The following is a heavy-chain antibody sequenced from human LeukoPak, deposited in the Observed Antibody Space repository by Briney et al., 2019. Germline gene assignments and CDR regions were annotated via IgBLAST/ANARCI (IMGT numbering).Heavy chain of an antibody. J-gene: IGHJ6*03. CDR2: ISSSSSYI. Sequence: PGGSLRLSCAASGFTFSAYGMNWVRQAPGKGLEWVSSISSSSSYIYYADSVKGRFTISRDNAKNSLYLQMNSLRAEDTAVYYCARSRMVVPAAGYYMDVWGKGTTVTVSS. CDR3: ARSRMVVPAAGYYMDV. D-gene: IGHD2-2*01. V-gene: IGHV3-21*01. CDR1: GFTFSAYG.